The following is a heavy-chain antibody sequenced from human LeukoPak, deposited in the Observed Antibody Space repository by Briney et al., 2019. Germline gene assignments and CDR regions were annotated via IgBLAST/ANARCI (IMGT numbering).Heavy chain of an antibody. CDR1: GYTFTGHY. CDR3: ARCYALGGMVPAAYYYYYMDV. D-gene: IGHD2-2*01. J-gene: IGHJ6*03. Sequence: ASVKVSCKASGYTFTGHYMHWVRQAPGQGLEWMGRINPNSGGTNYAQKFQGRVTMTRDTSISTAYMELSRLRSDDTAVYYCARCYALGGMVPAAYYYYYMDVWGKGTTVTVSS. CDR2: INPNSGGT. V-gene: IGHV1-2*06.